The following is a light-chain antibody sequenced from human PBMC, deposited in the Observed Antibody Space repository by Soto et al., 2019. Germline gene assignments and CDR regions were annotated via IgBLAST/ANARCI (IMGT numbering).Light chain of an antibody. V-gene: IGLV4-69*01. CDR1: SGHSSYA. J-gene: IGLJ1*01. CDR2: LNSDGSH. CDR3: QTWGTGIHYV. Sequence: QSVLTQSPSASASLGASVKLTCTLSSGHSSYAIAWHQQQPEKGPRYLMKLNSDGSHSQGDGIPDRFPGSSSGAERYLTSSSLQSQDEADYYCQTWGTGIHYVFGTGTKLTVL.